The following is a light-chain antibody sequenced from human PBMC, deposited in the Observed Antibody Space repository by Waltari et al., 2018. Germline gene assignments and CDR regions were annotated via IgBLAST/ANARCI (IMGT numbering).Light chain of an antibody. CDR2: KNN. CDR1: SSNIGSNH. V-gene: IGLV1-47*01. CDR3: AAWDDSLSGLV. J-gene: IGLJ3*02. Sequence: QSVLTQPPSASGTPGQKVTICCNGSSSNIGSNHVYWYQQLPGTAPKLLIFKNNQRPSGVPDRFSDSKSGTSASLAINGLRSEDEADYYCAAWDDSLSGLVLGGGTKVTVL.